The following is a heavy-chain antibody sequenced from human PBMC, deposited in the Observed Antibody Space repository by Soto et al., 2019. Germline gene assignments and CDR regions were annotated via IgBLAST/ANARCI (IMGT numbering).Heavy chain of an antibody. J-gene: IGHJ3*02. D-gene: IGHD3-10*01. Sequence: QVQLVQSGAEVKKPGASVKVSCKASGYTFTSYYMHWVRQAPGQGLEWMGIINPSGGSTSYAQKXQGRVTMTRDXXTXTXXMELSSLRSEDTAVYYCARASVTMVRGVTHDAFDIWGQGTMVTVSS. CDR3: ARASVTMVRGVTHDAFDI. V-gene: IGHV1-46*03. CDR1: GYTFTSYY. CDR2: INPSGGST.